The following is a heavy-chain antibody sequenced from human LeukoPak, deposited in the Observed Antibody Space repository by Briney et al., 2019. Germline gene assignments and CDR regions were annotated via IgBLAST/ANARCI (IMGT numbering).Heavy chain of an antibody. J-gene: IGHJ4*02. CDR2: ISADSSYI. CDR1: GFTLSSYS. Sequence: PGGSLRLSCAASGFTLSSYSMNWVRQAPGKGLEWVSCISADSSYIYYADSVKGRFTISRDNARNSLYLQMNSLRAEDTAVYYCARDLPTIDYWGQGTLVTVSS. CDR3: ARDLPTIDY. V-gene: IGHV3-21*01.